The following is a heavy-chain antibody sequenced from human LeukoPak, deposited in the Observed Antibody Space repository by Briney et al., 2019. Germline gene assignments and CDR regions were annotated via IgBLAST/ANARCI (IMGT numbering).Heavy chain of an antibody. V-gene: IGHV1-18*01. J-gene: IGHJ4*02. CDR1: AYTFTSYG. D-gene: IGHD3-10*01. CDR3: ARVYYYFDY. Sequence: AAVKLSCTASAYTFTSYGYSRVRQPPEQGLEWMGWISAYNGNTNYAQKLQGRVTMTTDTSTSTAYIELRSLRSGDTAVYYCARVYYYFDYWGQGTLVTVSS. CDR2: ISAYNGNT.